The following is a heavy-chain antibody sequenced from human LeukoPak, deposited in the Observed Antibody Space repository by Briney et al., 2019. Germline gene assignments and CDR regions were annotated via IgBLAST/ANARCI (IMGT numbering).Heavy chain of an antibody. CDR2: VNPNNGDT. CDR3: ARGFYSASPGGYDAFDI. V-gene: IGHV1-2*02. J-gene: IGHJ3*02. CDR1: GYRFSAYY. Sequence: ASVKVSCKTSGYRFSAYYIHWVRQAPGQGLEWMGLVNPNNGDTKYAQKFQGRVTMTRDTSTSTAYMEVTSLISDDTAVYFCARGFYSASPGGYDAFDIWGQGTTVTVSS. D-gene: IGHD3-16*01.